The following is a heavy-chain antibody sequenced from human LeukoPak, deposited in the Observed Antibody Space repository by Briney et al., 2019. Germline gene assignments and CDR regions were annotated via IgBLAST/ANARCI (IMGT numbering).Heavy chain of an antibody. V-gene: IGHV1-2*02. J-gene: IGHJ4*02. Sequence: VASVKVSCKASRYTFTGDYMHCVRQAPGQGLEWMGWINPNIGVTNYAQKFQGRVTMTRDTSISTAYMELSGLRSDDTAVYYCARDLEYSYAIDWGQGTLVTVSS. D-gene: IGHD5-18*01. CDR1: RYTFTGDY. CDR2: INPNIGVT. CDR3: ARDLEYSYAID.